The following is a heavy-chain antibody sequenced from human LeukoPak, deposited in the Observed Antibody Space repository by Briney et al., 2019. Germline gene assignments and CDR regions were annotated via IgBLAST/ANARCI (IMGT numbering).Heavy chain of an antibody. CDR1: GFTFRNNN. J-gene: IGHJ4*02. Sequence: SLCLSCAASGFTFRNNNTHWVRQAPRKRPLWVSRINTDGSSTNYADSVKGRFTISRDNAKNTLYLQMNSLRAEDTAVYYCARGYSYAHDYWGQGTLVTVSS. D-gene: IGHD3-16*01. CDR3: ARGYSYAHDY. V-gene: IGHV3-74*01. CDR2: INTDGSST.